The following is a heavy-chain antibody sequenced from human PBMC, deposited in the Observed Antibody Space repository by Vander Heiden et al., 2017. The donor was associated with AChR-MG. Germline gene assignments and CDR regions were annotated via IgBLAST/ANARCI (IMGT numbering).Heavy chain of an antibody. Sequence: QVQLVESGGGVVQPGRSLRLSCAASGFTFSSYGMPWVRQAPGKGLEWVAVIWYDGSNKYYADSVKGRFTISRDNSKNTLYLQMNSLRAEDTAVYYCARSQMTYYDFWSGYYSVDYWGQGTLVTVFS. CDR2: IWYDGSNK. D-gene: IGHD3-3*01. J-gene: IGHJ4*02. CDR1: GFTFSSYG. CDR3: ARSQMTYYDFWSGYYSVDY. V-gene: IGHV3-33*01.